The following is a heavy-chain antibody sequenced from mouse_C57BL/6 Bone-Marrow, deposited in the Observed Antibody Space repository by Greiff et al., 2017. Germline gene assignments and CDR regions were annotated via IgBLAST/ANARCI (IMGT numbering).Heavy chain of an antibody. V-gene: IGHV1-81*01. J-gene: IGHJ2*01. D-gene: IGHD1-1*01. CDR3: ARRYGSSLYYFDY. Sequence: VKLQESGAELARPGASVKLSCKASGYTFTSYGISWVKQRTGQGLEWIGEIYPRSGNTYYNEKFKGKATLTADKSSSTAYMELRSLTSEDSAVYFCARRYGSSLYYFDYWGQGTTLTVSS. CDR1: GYTFTSYG. CDR2: IYPRSGNT.